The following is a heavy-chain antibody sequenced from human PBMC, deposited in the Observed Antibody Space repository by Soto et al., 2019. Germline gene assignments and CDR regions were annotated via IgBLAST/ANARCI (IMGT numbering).Heavy chain of an antibody. CDR1: GGSISSSSYY. D-gene: IGHD2-8*01. V-gene: IGHV4-39*01. CDR3: ARQGVLMVYAHFDY. J-gene: IGHJ4*02. Sequence: PSETLSLTCTVSGGSISSSSYYWGWIRQPPGKGLEWIGSIYYSGSTYYNPSLKSRVTISVDTSKNQFSLKLSSVTAADTAVYYCARQGVLMVYAHFDYWGQGTLVTVSS. CDR2: IYYSGST.